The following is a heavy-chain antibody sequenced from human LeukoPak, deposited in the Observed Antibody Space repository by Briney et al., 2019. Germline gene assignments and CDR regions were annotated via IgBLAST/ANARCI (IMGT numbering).Heavy chain of an antibody. CDR1: GFTFSSYA. CDR3: AKDDLDIVVVPAAIPVDY. J-gene: IGHJ4*02. D-gene: IGHD2-2*02. Sequence: GGSLRLSCVASGFTFSSYAMSWVRQAPGKGLEWVSTISGSGGSTYYADSVKGRFTISRDNSKNTLYLQMNSLRAEDTAVYYCAKDDLDIVVVPAAIPVDYWGQGTLVTVSS. V-gene: IGHV3-23*01. CDR2: ISGSGGST.